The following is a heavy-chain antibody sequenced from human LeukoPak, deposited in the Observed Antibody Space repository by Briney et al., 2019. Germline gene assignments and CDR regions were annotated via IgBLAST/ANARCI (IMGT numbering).Heavy chain of an antibody. D-gene: IGHD1-14*01. CDR1: GFTFSDHY. Sequence: GGSLRLSCAASGFTFSDHYMDWVRQAPGKGLEWVVRIRNKANSYTTEYVASVKGRFTISRDDSKNSLYLQMNSLKTEDTAVYYCTADFLFRYMGYWGQGTLVTVSS. CDR2: IRNKANSYTT. CDR3: TADFLFRYMGY. V-gene: IGHV3-72*01. J-gene: IGHJ4*02.